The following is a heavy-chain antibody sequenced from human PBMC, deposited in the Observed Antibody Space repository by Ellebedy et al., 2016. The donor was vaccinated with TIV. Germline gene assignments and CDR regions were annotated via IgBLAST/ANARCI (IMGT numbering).Heavy chain of an antibody. Sequence: PGGSLRLSCAASGFTFSSYWMSWVRQAPGKGLEWVANIKQDGSKRFYVDSVKGRITISRDNAKNSLYLQMNNLRAEDTAVYYCARALYGGNSGAPFDSWGQGTLVTVSS. V-gene: IGHV3-7*03. D-gene: IGHD4-23*01. CDR1: GFTFSSYW. CDR3: ARALYGGNSGAPFDS. J-gene: IGHJ5*01. CDR2: IKQDGSKR.